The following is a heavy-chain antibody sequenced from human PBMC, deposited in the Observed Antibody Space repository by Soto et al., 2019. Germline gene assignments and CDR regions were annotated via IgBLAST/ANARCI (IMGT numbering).Heavy chain of an antibody. D-gene: IGHD6-19*01. CDR2: ISFEGSNK. J-gene: IGHJ6*02. CDR1: GFPFSNYA. CDR3: TKDQTSSGWFQNFYGMDV. Sequence: GGSLRLSCAASGFPFSNYAMHWVRQAPGKGLEWVALISFEGSNKFYADSVKGRFTISRDSSKNTLYLQMISLRPDDTAVYYCTKDQTSSGWFQNFYGMDVWGQGTTITVSS. V-gene: IGHV3-30*18.